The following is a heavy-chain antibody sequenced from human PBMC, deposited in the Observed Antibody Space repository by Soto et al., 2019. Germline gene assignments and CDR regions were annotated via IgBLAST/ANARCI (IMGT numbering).Heavy chain of an antibody. CDR1: GFTFSDEW. V-gene: IGHV3-15*07. CDR2: IKNKPNGETT. Sequence: EVQLVESGGVLIKPGGSLRLSCAASGFTFSDEWMNWVRQAPGKGLEWVGRIKNKPNGETTDYAAPVKGRFTNSRDDSERRLYLQMNNLKTDDTAVYYCTRGNYGAFHHWGQGTMVTVSS. CDR3: TRGNYGAFHH. J-gene: IGHJ3*01. D-gene: IGHD1-7*01.